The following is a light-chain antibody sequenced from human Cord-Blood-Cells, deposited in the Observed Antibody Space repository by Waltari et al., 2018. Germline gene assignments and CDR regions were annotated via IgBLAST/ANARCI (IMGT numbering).Light chain of an antibody. V-gene: IGLV2-23*02. J-gene: IGLJ3*02. CDR1: SSDVGSYNL. Sequence: QSALTQPASVSGSPGQSITISCTGTSSDVGSYNLVSWYQQHPGKAPKLMSYEVSKRPSGVSNRFSCSKSGNTASLTISGLQAEDEADYYCCSYAGSSTWVFGGGTKLTVL. CDR2: EVS. CDR3: CSYAGSSTWV.